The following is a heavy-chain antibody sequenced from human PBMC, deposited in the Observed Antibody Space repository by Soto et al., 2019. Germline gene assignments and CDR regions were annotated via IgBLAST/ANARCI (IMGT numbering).Heavy chain of an antibody. D-gene: IGHD6-19*01. CDR3: AYSPGWYRLDL. V-gene: IGHV4-30-4*01. J-gene: IGHJ3*01. CDR1: GGSISSGDYY. CDR2: VYHGGDT. Sequence: PSETLSLTCTVSGGSISSGDYYCSWIRQPPGTGPEWIGDVYHGGDTYYNPSLKSRVIISLDTSKSQFSLSLTSVTAADTAIYYCAYSPGWYRLDLWGQGRMVTVSS.